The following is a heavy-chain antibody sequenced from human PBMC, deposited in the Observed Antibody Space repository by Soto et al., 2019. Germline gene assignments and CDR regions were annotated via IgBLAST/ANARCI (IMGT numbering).Heavy chain of an antibody. CDR3: ARRAETNGWNGFGADKYYFDF. J-gene: IGHJ4*02. D-gene: IGHD1-1*01. Sequence: VSCKASGYTFTSNDIYWVRQATGQGLEWMGWMNPNTGNSGYAQKFQGRVTMTSDTSISTAHMELSSLRSEDTAVYYCARRAETNGWNGFGADKYYFDFWGQGTLVTASS. CDR2: MNPNTGNS. V-gene: IGHV1-8*01. CDR1: GYTFTSND.